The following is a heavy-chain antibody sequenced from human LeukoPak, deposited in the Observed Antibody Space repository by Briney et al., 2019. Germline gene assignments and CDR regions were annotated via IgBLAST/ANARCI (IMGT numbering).Heavy chain of an antibody. J-gene: IGHJ4*02. D-gene: IGHD2-21*01. Sequence: GGSLRLSCAASGFAFSSYGMHWVRQAPGKGLEWVAVISYNGGDKKYADSVKGRFTISRDNSKNTVYLEMNSLRAEDTAVYYCAKDVALRAAAYYFDYWGQGTQVTVSS. CDR2: ISYNGGDK. CDR1: GFAFSSYG. V-gene: IGHV3-30*18. CDR3: AKDVALRAAAYYFDY.